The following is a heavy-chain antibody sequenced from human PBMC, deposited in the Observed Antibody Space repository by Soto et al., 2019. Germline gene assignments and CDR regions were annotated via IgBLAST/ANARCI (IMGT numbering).Heavy chain of an antibody. CDR2: IYSGGST. D-gene: IGHD3-10*01. V-gene: IGHV3-66*01. CDR1: GFTVSSNY. Sequence: EVQLVESGGGLVQPGGSLRLSCAASGFTVSSNYMSWVRQAPGKGLEWVSVIYSGGSTYYADSVKGRFTISRDNSKNTRYRQMNSLRAEDTAVYYCARDQGLGSDNWCYWGQGTLVTVSS. CDR3: ARDQGLGSDNWCY. J-gene: IGHJ4*02.